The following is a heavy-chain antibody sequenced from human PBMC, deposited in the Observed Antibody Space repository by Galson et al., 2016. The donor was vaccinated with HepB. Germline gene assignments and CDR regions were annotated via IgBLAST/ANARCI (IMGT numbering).Heavy chain of an antibody. CDR1: GFIFSNEA. J-gene: IGHJ4*02. CDR3: AKEISVAGVNGLPSDY. Sequence: SLRLCCPVSGFIFSNEAKGGVGQAPAKGLECVSGVSASGAGTYYADSVKGRFTISRDNFKNTLYLQMNSLRAEDTAVYYCAKEISVAGVNGLPSDYWGQGTLVTVSS. CDR2: VSASGAGT. D-gene: IGHD6-19*01. V-gene: IGHV3-23*01.